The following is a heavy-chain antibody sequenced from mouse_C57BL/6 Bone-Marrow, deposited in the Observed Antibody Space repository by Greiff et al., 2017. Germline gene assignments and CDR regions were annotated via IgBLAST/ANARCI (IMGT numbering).Heavy chain of an antibody. CDR3: TTYYYGYYFDY. CDR1: GFNIKDDY. J-gene: IGHJ2*01. CDR2: IDPENGDT. D-gene: IGHD1-1*01. V-gene: IGHV14-4*01. Sequence: VQLKESGAELVRPGASDKLSCTASGFNIKDDYMHWVKQRPEQGLEWIGWIDPENGDTEYASKFQGKATITADTSSNTAYLQLSSLTSEDTAVYYCTTYYYGYYFDYWGQGTTLTVSS.